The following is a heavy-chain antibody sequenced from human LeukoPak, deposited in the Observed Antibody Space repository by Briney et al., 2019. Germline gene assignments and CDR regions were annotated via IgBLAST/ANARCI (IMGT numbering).Heavy chain of an antibody. V-gene: IGHV1-69*05. CDR1: GGTFSSYA. D-gene: IGHD6-19*01. CDR3: ARDSGWYDYYYYMDV. J-gene: IGHJ6*03. Sequence: SVKVSCKASGGTFSSYAIGWVRQAPGQGLEWMGRIIPIFGTANYAQKFQGRVTITTDESTSTVYMELSSLRSEDTAVYYCARDSGWYDYYYYMDVWGKGTTVTVSS. CDR2: IIPIFGTA.